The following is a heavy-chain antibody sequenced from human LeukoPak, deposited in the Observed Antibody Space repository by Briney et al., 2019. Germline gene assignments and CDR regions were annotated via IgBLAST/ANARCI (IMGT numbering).Heavy chain of an antibody. Sequence: SGGSLRLSCAASGFTFSSYWMSWVRQAPGKGLEWVANIKQDGSEKYYVDSVKGRFTISRDNAKNSLYLQMNSLRAEDTAVYYCASLVGLRFLEWLSPLDCWGQGTLVTVSS. CDR3: ASLVGLRFLEWLSPLDC. J-gene: IGHJ4*02. V-gene: IGHV3-7*01. CDR2: IKQDGSEK. D-gene: IGHD3-3*01. CDR1: GFTFSSYW.